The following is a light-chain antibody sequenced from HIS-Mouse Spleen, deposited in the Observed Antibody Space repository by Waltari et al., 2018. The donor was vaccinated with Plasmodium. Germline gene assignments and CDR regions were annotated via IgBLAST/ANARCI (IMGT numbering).Light chain of an antibody. V-gene: IGLV3-1*01. J-gene: IGLJ2*01. CDR2: QDS. Sequence: SYELTQPPSVSVSPGQTASITCSGDKLGDKYGCGYPQKPRQSPVLVIYQDSKRPSGIPERFSGSNSGNTATLTISGTQAMDEADYYCQAWDSSTVVFGGGTKLTVL. CDR3: QAWDSSTVV. CDR1: KLGDKY.